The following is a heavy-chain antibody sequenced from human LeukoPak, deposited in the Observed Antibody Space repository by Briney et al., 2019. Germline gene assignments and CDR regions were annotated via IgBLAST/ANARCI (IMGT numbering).Heavy chain of an antibody. Sequence: PSETLSLTCTVSGGSISSYYWSWIRQPPGKGLEWIGYIYYCGGTNYNPSLKSRVTISVDTSKNQFSLKLSSVTAADTAVYYCARDKGYSGYGYFDYWGQGTLVTVSS. V-gene: IGHV4-59*01. CDR2: IYYCGGT. D-gene: IGHD5-12*01. CDR1: GGSISSYY. J-gene: IGHJ4*02. CDR3: ARDKGYSGYGYFDY.